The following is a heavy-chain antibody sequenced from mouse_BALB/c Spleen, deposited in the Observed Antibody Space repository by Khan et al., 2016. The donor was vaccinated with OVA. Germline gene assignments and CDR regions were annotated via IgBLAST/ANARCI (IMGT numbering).Heavy chain of an antibody. V-gene: IGHV5-6*01. CDR1: GFTFSSYS. J-gene: IGHJ3*01. Sequence: EVELVESGGDLVKPGGSLKLSCAASGFTFSSYSMSWVRQTPDKRLEWVATISSGGDYTYYPDSVKGRFTISRDNAKNTLYLQMSSLKSEDTVMYYCASHLTGSFAYWGPRDSGHCLC. D-gene: IGHD4-1*01. CDR2: ISSGGDYT. CDR3: ASHLTGSFAY.